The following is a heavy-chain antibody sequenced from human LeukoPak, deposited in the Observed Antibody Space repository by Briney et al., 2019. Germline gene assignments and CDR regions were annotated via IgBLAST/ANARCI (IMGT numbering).Heavy chain of an antibody. CDR2: IYHSGST. V-gene: IGHV4-38-2*01. J-gene: IGHJ5*01. Sequence: PSETLSLTCAVSGYSISSGYYWGWIRQPPGKGLEWIGSIYHSGSTYYNPSLKSRVTISVDTSKNQFSLRLTSVTAADTAVYYCARLSGIYCDRGSCFNCFDSWGQGTLATVSS. CDR3: ARLSGIYCDRGSCFNCFDS. D-gene: IGHD2-15*01. CDR1: GYSISSGYY.